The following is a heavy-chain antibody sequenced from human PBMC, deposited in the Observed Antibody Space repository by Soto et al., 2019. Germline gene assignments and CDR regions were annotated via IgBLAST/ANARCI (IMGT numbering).Heavy chain of an antibody. CDR1: GYSFTSYW. Sequence: PGESLKISCKGSGYSFTSYWIGWVRQMPGKGLEWMGIIYPGDSDTRYSPSFQGQVTISADKSISTAYLQWSSLKASDTAMYYCARSGLRFLGWLLPDAFDIWGQGTMVTVSS. J-gene: IGHJ3*02. D-gene: IGHD3-3*01. V-gene: IGHV5-51*01. CDR2: IYPGDSDT. CDR3: ARSGLRFLGWLLPDAFDI.